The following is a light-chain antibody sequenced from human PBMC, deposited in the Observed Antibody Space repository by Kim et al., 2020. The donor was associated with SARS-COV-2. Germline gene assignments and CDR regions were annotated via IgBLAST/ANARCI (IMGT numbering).Light chain of an antibody. CDR1: KLGDKY. V-gene: IGLV3-1*01. CDR2: QGK. CDR3: QAWDSNTVV. Sequence: SYELTQPPSVSVSPGQTASIICSGDKLGDKYASWYQQKPGQSPVVVIYQGKNRTSGIPERFSGSSSGNTATLTISETQAMDEADYYCQAWDSNTVVFGGG. J-gene: IGLJ2*01.